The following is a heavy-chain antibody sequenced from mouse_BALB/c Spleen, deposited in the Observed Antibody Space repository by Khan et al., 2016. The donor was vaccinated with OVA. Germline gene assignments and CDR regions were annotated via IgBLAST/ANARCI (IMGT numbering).Heavy chain of an antibody. CDR2: IYPGSNNT. J-gene: IGHJ3*01. V-gene: IGHV1-77*01. CDR1: GYTFTDYN. Sequence: VQVVESGAELARPGASVKLSCKASGYTFTDYNINWVKQRTGQGLEWIGEIYPGSNNTYYNEKFKGKATLTADKSSSTAYMQLSSLTSEDSAVYFGAREWGAWFPYWGQGTLVTVSA. CDR3: AREWGAWFPY.